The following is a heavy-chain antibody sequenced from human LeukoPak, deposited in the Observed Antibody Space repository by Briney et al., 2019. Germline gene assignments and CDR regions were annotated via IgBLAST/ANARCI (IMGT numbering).Heavy chain of an antibody. J-gene: IGHJ4*02. V-gene: IGHV3-21*01. Sequence: GGSLRLSCAASAFSLNAYNMNWVRQAPGKGLEWVSSISYTGTYIYYADSVKGRFTISRDNAQNSLYLQMNSLRAEDTAVYYCLLGDGYNDGYYFDYWGQGTLVTVSS. CDR1: AFSLNAYN. CDR3: LLGDGYNDGYYFDY. CDR2: ISYTGTYI. D-gene: IGHD5-24*01.